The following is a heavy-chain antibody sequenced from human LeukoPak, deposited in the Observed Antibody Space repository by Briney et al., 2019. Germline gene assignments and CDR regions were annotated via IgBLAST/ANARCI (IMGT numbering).Heavy chain of an antibody. D-gene: IGHD1-1*01. V-gene: IGHV1-18*01. Sequence: ASVKVSCKASGYTFTSYGISWVRQAPGQGLEWMGWISAYNGNTNYAQKFQGRVTITTDESTSTAYMELSSLRSEDTAVYYCARSMLERLIDYWGQGTLVTVSS. J-gene: IGHJ4*02. CDR2: ISAYNGNT. CDR3: ARSMLERLIDY. CDR1: GYTFTSYG.